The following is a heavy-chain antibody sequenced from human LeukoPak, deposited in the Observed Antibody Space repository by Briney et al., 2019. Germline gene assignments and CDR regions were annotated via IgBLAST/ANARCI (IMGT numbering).Heavy chain of an antibody. V-gene: IGHV3-64D*06. CDR3: VKGGDGYTQGYYFDY. CDR1: GFTFSSHV. D-gene: IGHD5-24*01. CDR2: ISSNGGSA. Sequence: PGGSLRLSCSASGFTFSSHVMHWVRQAPGKGLEYVSAISSNGGSAYYADSVKGRFAISRDNSKNTLYLQMSSLRPEDTAVYCCVKGGDGYTQGYYFDYWGQGTLVTVSS. J-gene: IGHJ4*02.